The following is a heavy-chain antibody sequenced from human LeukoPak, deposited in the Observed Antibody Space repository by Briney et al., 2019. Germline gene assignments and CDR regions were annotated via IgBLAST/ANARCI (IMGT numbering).Heavy chain of an antibody. Sequence: GGSLRLSCAASGFTFSIYVMTWVRQAPGKGLEWVSGISQSGGSTYYADSVRGRFTISRDNPKNTLYLLMNSLRAEDTAVYYCAKFYDILTGYIDYWGQGTLVTVSS. CDR3: AKFYDILTGYIDY. V-gene: IGHV3-23*01. D-gene: IGHD3-9*01. J-gene: IGHJ4*02. CDR1: GFTFSIYV. CDR2: ISQSGGST.